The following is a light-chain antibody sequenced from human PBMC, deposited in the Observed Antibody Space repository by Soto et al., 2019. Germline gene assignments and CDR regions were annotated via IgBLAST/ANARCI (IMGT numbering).Light chain of an antibody. V-gene: IGKV4-1*01. CDR3: QQYYRTPIT. J-gene: IGKJ4*01. CDR1: QTVLHSSNNKNY. CDR2: WAS. Sequence: DIVMTQSPHSLSVSLGERATINCRSSQTVLHSSNNKNYLAWYQQKPGQPPKLLIYWASTRDSGVPDRFSGSGSGTDFTLTISSLQAEDVAVYSCQQYYRTPITFGGGTKVDIK.